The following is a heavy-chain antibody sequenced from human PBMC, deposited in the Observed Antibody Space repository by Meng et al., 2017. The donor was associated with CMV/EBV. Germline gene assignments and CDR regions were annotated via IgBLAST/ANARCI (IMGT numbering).Heavy chain of an antibody. D-gene: IGHD1-26*01. J-gene: IGHJ4*02. CDR2: INQSGST. Sequence: QGELQQWGAGLLRPWGTLSLTCDVYGGSFIGYDWGWIRQPPGKGLEWIGEINQSGSTNYNPSLKSRVTISVDTSKNQFSLKLSSVTAADTAVYYCARGVGATGKADYWGQGTLVTVSS. V-gene: IGHV4-34*01. CDR3: ARGVGATGKADY. CDR1: GGSFIGYD.